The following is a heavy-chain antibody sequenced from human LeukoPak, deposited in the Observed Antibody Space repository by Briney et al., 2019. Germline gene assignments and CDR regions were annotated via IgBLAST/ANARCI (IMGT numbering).Heavy chain of an antibody. J-gene: IGHJ4*02. Sequence: GGSLRLSCAASGFTFSSYGVHWVRQAPGKGLEWVAFIRYDGSSKYYADSVKGRFTISRDNSKNTLYLQMNSLRAEDTAVYYCANFLPPYYFDYWGQGTLVTVSS. CDR3: ANFLPPYYFDY. V-gene: IGHV3-30*02. CDR2: IRYDGSSK. CDR1: GFTFSSYG.